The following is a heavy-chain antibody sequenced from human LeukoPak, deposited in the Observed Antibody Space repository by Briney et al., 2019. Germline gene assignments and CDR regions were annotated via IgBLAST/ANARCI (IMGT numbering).Heavy chain of an antibody. V-gene: IGHV3-23*01. Sequence: GGSLRLSCAASGFTFSSYAMSWVRQAPGKGLAWVSAIGGSGGSTYYADSVKGRFTISRDNSKNTLYLQMNSLRAEDTAVYYCALHHGSYYLGRWFDPWGQGTLVTVSS. J-gene: IGHJ5*02. CDR1: GFTFSSYA. CDR3: ALHHGSYYLGRWFDP. D-gene: IGHD1-26*01. CDR2: IGGSGGST.